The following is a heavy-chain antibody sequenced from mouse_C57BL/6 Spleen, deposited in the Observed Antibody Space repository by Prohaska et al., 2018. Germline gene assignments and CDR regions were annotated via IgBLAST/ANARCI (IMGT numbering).Heavy chain of an antibody. D-gene: IGHD1-1*01. CDR2: IYPGSGST. Sequence: PGASVKMSCKASGYTFTSYWITWVKQRPGQGLEWIGDIYPGSGSTNYNEKFKSKATLTVDTSSSTAYMQLSSLTSEDSAVYYCARFDYYGSSYAMDYWGQGTSVTVSS. CDR1: GYTFTSYW. CDR3: ARFDYYGSSYAMDY. J-gene: IGHJ4*01. V-gene: IGHV1-55*01.